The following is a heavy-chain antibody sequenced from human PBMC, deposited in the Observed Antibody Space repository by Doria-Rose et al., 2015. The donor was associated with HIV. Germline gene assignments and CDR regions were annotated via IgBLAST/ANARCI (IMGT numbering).Heavy chain of an antibody. CDR3: ARGLLRGGWNDVDYYYGMDV. CDR1: GGSFSGYY. V-gene: IGHV4-34*01. J-gene: IGHJ6*02. CDR2: IHHSGST. Sequence: QVQLQESGAGLVKPSETLSLTCAVFGGSFSGYYWSWIRQPPGKGLERIGEIHHSGSTNYETSLKSRVTITLDTSKNLFSLKLSSVTAADTAVYYCARGLLRGGWNDVDYYYGMDVWGQGTTVTVSS. D-gene: IGHD1-1*01.